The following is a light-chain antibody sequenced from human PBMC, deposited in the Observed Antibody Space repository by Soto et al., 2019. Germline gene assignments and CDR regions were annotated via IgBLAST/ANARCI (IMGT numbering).Light chain of an antibody. CDR2: DVS. V-gene: IGLV2-14*03. CDR3: SSYASTTPLV. Sequence: QSALTQPASVSGSPGQSITISCTGTSSDVCGFNYVSWYQHHPGKAPKLMIYDVSNRPSGVSDRFSGSKSGNTASLTISGLHAEAEAYYYCSSYASTTPLVFGRGTKLTVL. CDR1: SSDVCGFNY. J-gene: IGLJ2*01.